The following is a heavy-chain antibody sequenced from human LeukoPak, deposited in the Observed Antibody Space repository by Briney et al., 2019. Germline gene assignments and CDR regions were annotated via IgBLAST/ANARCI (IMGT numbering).Heavy chain of an antibody. D-gene: IGHD3-22*01. J-gene: IGHJ4*02. Sequence: GSLRLSCAASGFTFSSYAMSWVRQAPGKGLEGVSAIIGSGGSTYYADSVKGRFTISRDNSKNTLYLQMNSLRAEDTAVYYCAKTRPYYDSREFDYWGQGTLVTVSS. CDR1: GFTFSSYA. CDR3: AKTRPYYDSREFDY. V-gene: IGHV3-23*01. CDR2: IIGSGGST.